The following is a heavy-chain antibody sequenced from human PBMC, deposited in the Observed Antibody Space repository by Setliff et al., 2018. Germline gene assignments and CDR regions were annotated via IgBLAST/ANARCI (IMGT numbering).Heavy chain of an antibody. D-gene: IGHD3-16*01. CDR2: IKEDGGEK. V-gene: IGHV3-7*03. CDR3: VRLRRGPWHLDY. CDR1: GFTFSSHW. J-gene: IGHJ4*02. Sequence: GGSLRLSCGASGFTFSSHWMTWVRQAPGKGLEWVANIKEDGGEKYCVDSVKGRFTISRDNAKNSLNLQMNSLGADDTAVYYCVRLRRGPWHLDYWGQGVLVTVSS.